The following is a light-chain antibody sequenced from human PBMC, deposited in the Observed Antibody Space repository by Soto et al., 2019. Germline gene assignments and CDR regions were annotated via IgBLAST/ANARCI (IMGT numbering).Light chain of an antibody. V-gene: IGKV4-1*01. CDR3: QQHYSTPLT. CDR1: QSVLYSSNNQNH. Sequence: DIVMTQSPDSLAVSLGERATINCKSSQSVLYSSNNQNHLAWYQQKPGQPPKLLIYWASIRESGVTDRFSGSGSGTDFTLTISSLQAEDVAVYYCQQHYSTPLTFGQGTKVDIK. J-gene: IGKJ1*01. CDR2: WAS.